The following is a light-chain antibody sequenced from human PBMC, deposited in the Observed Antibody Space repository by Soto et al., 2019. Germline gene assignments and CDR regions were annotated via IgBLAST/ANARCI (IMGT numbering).Light chain of an antibody. CDR2: GNS. J-gene: IGLJ2*01. V-gene: IGLV1-40*01. Sequence: QSVLTQPPSVSGAPGQRVTISCTGSSSNIGAGYDVHWYQQHPGTAPKLLIYGNSNRPSGVPDRFSGSKSGTSASLAITGLQAEDEADYYCQSYDSSLSGSYVVFGGGTKLTVL. CDR1: SSNIGAGYD. CDR3: QSYDSSLSGSYVV.